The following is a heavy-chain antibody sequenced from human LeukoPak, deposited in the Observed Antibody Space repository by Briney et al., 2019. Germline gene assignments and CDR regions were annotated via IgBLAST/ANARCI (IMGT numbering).Heavy chain of an antibody. J-gene: IGHJ4*02. CDR1: GDSISSYY. V-gene: IGHV4-59*08. CDR2: IHYSGNT. Sequence: SETLSLTCTVSGDSISSYYWSWIRQPPGKGLEWIGYIHYSGNTHYNPSLKSRVTISVDTSKNQFSLKLSSVTAADTAVYYCARLSVPISAAGTGYDYWGQGTLVTVSS. CDR3: ARLSVPISAAGTGYDY. D-gene: IGHD6-13*01.